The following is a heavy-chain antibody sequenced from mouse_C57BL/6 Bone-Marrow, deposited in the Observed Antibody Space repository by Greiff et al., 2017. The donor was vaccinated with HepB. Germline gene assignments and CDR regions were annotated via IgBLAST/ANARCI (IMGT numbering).Heavy chain of an antibody. CDR3: ARSYGSYYIDY. Sequence: EVKLVEPGGGLVKPGGSLKLSCAASGFTFSDYGMHWVRQAPEKGLEWVAYISSGSSTIYYADTVKGRFTISRDNAKNTLFLQMTSLKSEDTAMYYCARSYGSYYIDYWGQGTPLTVSS. V-gene: IGHV5-17*01. D-gene: IGHD2-1*01. CDR1: GFTFSDYG. CDR2: ISSGSSTI. J-gene: IGHJ2*01.